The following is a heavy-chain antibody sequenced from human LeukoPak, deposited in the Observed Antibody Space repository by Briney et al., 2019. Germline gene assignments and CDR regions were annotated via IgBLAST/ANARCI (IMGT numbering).Heavy chain of an antibody. CDR1: GFTFSTFP. J-gene: IGHJ6*03. CDR3: ARVGRVSIYPSYMDV. Sequence: PGTSLRLSCAASGFTFSTFPMHWVRQTPDKRLEWVAVISDDGRDTYYADSVKGRFTISRDNSKNTLYLQMNSLSPEDTAVVYCARVGRVSIYPSYMDVWGKGTTVTVSS. D-gene: IGHD6-6*01. CDR2: ISDDGRDT. V-gene: IGHV3-30*04.